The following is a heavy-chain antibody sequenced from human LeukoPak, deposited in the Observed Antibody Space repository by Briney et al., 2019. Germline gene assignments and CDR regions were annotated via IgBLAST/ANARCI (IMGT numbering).Heavy chain of an antibody. V-gene: IGHV3-23*01. CDR1: GFTFSTYD. CDR2: IRRSGGTT. CDR3: AERGGTASFYSFYYMDV. Sequence: GGSLGLSCAASGFTFSTYDMTWVRQTPGKGLEWVALIRRSGGTTYYADSVKGRFTISRDNSKNTLYLQMKSLSAEDTAEYYCAERGGTASFYSFYYMDVWGKGTTVTVSS. D-gene: IGHD2-15*01. J-gene: IGHJ6*03.